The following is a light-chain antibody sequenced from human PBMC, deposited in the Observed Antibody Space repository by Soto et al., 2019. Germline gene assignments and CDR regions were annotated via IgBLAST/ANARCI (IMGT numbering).Light chain of an antibody. Sequence: EIVLTQSPATLSLSPGERATLSCRASQSVGTFLAWYQQKPGQAPRLLIYAASNRATGIPARFSGSGSGTDFTLTISSLEPEDFAVYYCQQRGNWPPWTFGQGTKVEIK. CDR3: QQRGNWPPWT. J-gene: IGKJ1*01. CDR2: AAS. CDR1: QSVGTF. V-gene: IGKV3-11*01.